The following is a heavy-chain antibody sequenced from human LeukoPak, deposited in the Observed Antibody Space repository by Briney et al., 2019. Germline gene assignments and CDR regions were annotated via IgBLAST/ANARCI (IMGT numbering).Heavy chain of an antibody. J-gene: IGHJ4*02. CDR2: IYYSGST. CDR3: ARGSLYCSSTSCLEY. Sequence: SETLSLTCTVSGGSISSSSYYWGWIRQPPGKGLEWIGSIYYSGSTYYNPSLKSRVTISVDTSKNQFSLKLSSVTAADTAVYYCARGSLYCSSTSCLEYWGQGTLVTVSS. CDR1: GGSISSSSYY. D-gene: IGHD2-2*01. V-gene: IGHV4-39*07.